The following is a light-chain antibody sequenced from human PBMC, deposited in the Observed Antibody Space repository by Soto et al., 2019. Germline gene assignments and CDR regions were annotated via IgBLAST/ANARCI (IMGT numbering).Light chain of an antibody. CDR2: EVN. Sequence: QSALTQPPSASGSPGQSVTIPCTGTSSDVGAYNYISWYQQHPGKAPKLIIYEVNKRPSGVPDRISGSKSGNTASLTVSGLQADDESDYYCSSYAGGNNLLFGTGTKVTVL. CDR3: SSYAGGNNLL. J-gene: IGLJ1*01. CDR1: SSDVGAYNY. V-gene: IGLV2-8*01.